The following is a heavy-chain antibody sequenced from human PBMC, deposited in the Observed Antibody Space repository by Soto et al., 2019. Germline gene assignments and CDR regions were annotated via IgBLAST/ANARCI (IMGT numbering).Heavy chain of an antibody. CDR3: AREYSSGWSGY. CDR1: GGTFSTSG. Sequence: QVHLVQSGAEVKKPGSSVKVSCKASGGTFSTSGISWVRQAPGQGLEWVGRIVPLLGTANYAQRFQGRVRITADESTSTADMELSSLRSEDTAVYYCAREYSSGWSGYWGQGTLVTVSS. D-gene: IGHD6-19*01. J-gene: IGHJ4*02. V-gene: IGHV1-69*01. CDR2: IVPLLGTA.